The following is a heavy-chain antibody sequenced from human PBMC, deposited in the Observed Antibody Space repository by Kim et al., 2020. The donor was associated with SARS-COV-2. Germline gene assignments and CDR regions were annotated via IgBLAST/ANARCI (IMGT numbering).Heavy chain of an antibody. D-gene: IGHD3-3*01. CDR2: IYYSGST. Sequence: SETLSLTCTVSGGSISSYYWSWIRQPPGKGLEWIGYIYYSGSTNYNPSPKSRVTISVDTSKNHFSLKLSSVTAADTAVYYCARDHREWLQYTANWYFDLWGRGTLVTVSS. V-gene: IGHV4-59*01. CDR3: ARDHREWLQYTANWYFDL. CDR1: GGSISSYY. J-gene: IGHJ2*01.